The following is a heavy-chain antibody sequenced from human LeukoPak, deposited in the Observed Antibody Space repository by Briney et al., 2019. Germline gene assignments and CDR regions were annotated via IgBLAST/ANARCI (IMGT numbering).Heavy chain of an antibody. CDR3: ARDSPITMVRGLYYYYMDV. CDR2: IIPIFGTA. CDR1: GGTFSSYA. V-gene: IGHV1-69*13. D-gene: IGHD3-10*01. Sequence: GASVKVSCKASGGTFSSYAISWVRQAPGQGLEWMGGIIPIFGTANYAQKFQGRVTITADESTSTAYMELSSLRSEDTAVYYSARDSPITMVRGLYYYYMDVWGKGTTVTVSS. J-gene: IGHJ6*03.